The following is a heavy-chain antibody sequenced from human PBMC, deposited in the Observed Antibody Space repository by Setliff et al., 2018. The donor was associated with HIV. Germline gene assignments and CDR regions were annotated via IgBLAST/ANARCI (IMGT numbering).Heavy chain of an antibody. J-gene: IGHJ5*02. CDR2: ISSSSNSI. D-gene: IGHD4-17*01. CDR1: GFTFSTYA. Sequence: PGGSLRLSCAASGFTFSTYAMSWVRQAPGRGLEWVSSISSSSNSIYYTDSVKGRFTISSDNAKNSLYLQMNSLRLEDTAVYYCARGQIGYGDYALNWFDPWGQGTLVTVSS. V-gene: IGHV3-21*01. CDR3: ARGQIGYGDYALNWFDP.